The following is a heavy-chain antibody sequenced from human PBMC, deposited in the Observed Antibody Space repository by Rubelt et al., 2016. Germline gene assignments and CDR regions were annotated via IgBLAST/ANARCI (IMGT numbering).Heavy chain of an antibody. CDR2: ISAYNGNT. J-gene: IGHJ4*02. V-gene: IGHV1-18*01. D-gene: IGHD1-7*01. Sequence: QVQLVQSGAEVKKPGASVKVSCKASGYTFTSYGISWVRQAPGQGLEWMGWISAYNGNTNYAQKLQGRGTRTAETSTSTAYMGLRSLRSDDTAVYYCARDLPPFRRYNWNFPLDYWGQGTLVTVSS. CDR3: ARDLPPFRRYNWNFPLDY. CDR1: GYTFTSYG.